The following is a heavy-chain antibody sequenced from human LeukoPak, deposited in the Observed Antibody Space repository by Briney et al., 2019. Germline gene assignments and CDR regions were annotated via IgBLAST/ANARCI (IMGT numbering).Heavy chain of an antibody. CDR3: ARYNNYDSSSFRH. D-gene: IGHD3-22*01. V-gene: IGHV3-74*01. J-gene: IGHJ4*02. CDR1: GFTFSSYW. CDR2: ISGDESST. Sequence: GGSLRLSCAVSGFTFSSYWMHWVRQVPGKGLVWVSRISGDESSTSYADSVKGRFTISRDNAKNTLFLQMNSLRAEDTAVYYCARYNNYDSSSFRHWGQGTLVTVSS.